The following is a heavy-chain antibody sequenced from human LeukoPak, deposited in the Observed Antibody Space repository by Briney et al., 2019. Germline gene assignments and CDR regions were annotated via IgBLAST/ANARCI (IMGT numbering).Heavy chain of an antibody. J-gene: IGHJ4*02. D-gene: IGHD1-14*01. CDR1: GDSVSSNGVA. CDR2: TYYGSKWSN. CDR3: TRGRNSAFDY. V-gene: IGHV6-1*01. Sequence: SQTLSLTCVISGDSVSSNGVAWNWVRQSPSRGLEWLGRTYYGSKWSNDYALSVKSRITINPDTSKNQFSLQLNSVTPEDTPVYYCTRGRNSAFDYWGQGTLVTVSS.